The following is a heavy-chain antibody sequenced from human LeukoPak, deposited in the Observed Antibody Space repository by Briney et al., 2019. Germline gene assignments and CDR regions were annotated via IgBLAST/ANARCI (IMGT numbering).Heavy chain of an antibody. Sequence: PSETLSLTCTVSGGSIDSGSYYWSWIRQPPGKGLEWIGYIYYSGSTNYNPSLKSRVTISVDTSKNQFSLKLSSVTAADTAVYYCARGDSGYVSAYYFDYWGQGTLVTVSS. V-gene: IGHV4-61*01. CDR1: GGSIDSGSYY. CDR3: ARGDSGYVSAYYFDY. CDR2: IYYSGST. D-gene: IGHD5-12*01. J-gene: IGHJ4*02.